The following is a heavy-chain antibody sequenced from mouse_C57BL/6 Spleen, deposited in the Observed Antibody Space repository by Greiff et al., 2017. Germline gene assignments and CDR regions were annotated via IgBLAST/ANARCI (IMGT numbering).Heavy chain of an antibody. CDR1: GYTFTSYW. CDR3: ATTVVATGDWYFDV. J-gene: IGHJ1*03. V-gene: IGHV1-72*01. CDR2: IDPNSGGT. D-gene: IGHD1-1*01. Sequence: HVQLQQPGAELVKPGASVKLSCKASGYTFTSYWMHWVKQRPGRGLEWIGRIDPNSGGTKYNEKFKSKATLTVDKPSSTAYMQLSSLTSEDSAVYYCATTVVATGDWYFDVWGTGTTVTVSS.